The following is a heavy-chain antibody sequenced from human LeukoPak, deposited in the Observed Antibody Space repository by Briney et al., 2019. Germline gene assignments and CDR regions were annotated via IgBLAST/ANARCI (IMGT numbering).Heavy chain of an antibody. CDR3: ARDGVPHDYGGLELYYYYYMDV. CDR1: GGSISSSSYY. J-gene: IGHJ6*03. D-gene: IGHD4-23*01. Sequence: SETLSLTCTVSGGSISSSSYYWGWIRQPPGKGLEWIGSIYYSGSTYYNPSLKSRVTISVDTSKNQFSLKLSSVTAADTAVYYCARDGVPHDYGGLELYYYYYMDVWGKGTTVTVSS. V-gene: IGHV4-39*02. CDR2: IYYSGST.